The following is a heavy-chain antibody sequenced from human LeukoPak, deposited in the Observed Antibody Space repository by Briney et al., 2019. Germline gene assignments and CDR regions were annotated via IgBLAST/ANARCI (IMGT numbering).Heavy chain of an antibody. D-gene: IGHD6-13*01. V-gene: IGHV1-69*13. CDR2: IIPIFGTA. CDR3: ASSGSSWYYFDY. Sequence: ASVKVSCKASGGTFGSYAISWVRQAPGQGLEWMGGIIPIFGTANYAQKFQGRVTITADESTSTAYMELSSLRSEDTAVCYCASSGSSWYYFDYWGQGTLVTVSS. J-gene: IGHJ4*02. CDR1: GGTFGSYA.